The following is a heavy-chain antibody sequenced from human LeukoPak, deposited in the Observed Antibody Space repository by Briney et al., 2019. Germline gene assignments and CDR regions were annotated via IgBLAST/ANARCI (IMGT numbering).Heavy chain of an antibody. CDR3: ARAEVIAIFDY. Sequence: PGGSLRLSCAASGFTFSSYSMNWVRQAPGKGPEWVSYISSSSSTIYYADSVKGRFTISRDNAKNSLYLQMNSLRAEDTAVYYCARAEVIAIFDYWGQGTLVTVSS. CDR1: GFTFSSYS. V-gene: IGHV3-48*01. D-gene: IGHD2-21*01. CDR2: ISSSSSTI. J-gene: IGHJ4*02.